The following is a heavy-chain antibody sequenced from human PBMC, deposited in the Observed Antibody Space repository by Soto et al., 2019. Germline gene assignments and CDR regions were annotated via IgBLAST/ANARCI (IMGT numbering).Heavy chain of an antibody. CDR2: INHSGST. CDR3: AVPAMTGEYYFNH. J-gene: IGHJ4*02. Sequence: PAETLSLTCAVYGGSFIGYYWIWIRHPPGKGLEWIGEINHSGSTNYSPSLKSRVTISIDTSKNQFSLRLSSVTAADTAVYYCAVPAMTGEYYFNHWGQGALVTVSS. V-gene: IGHV4-34*01. CDR1: GGSFIGYY. D-gene: IGHD3-10*01.